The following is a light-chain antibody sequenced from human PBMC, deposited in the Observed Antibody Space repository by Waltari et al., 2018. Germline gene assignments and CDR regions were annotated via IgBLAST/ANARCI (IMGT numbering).Light chain of an antibody. CDR2: DVN. CDR3: SSFTSSTTGI. V-gene: IGLV2-14*03. CDR1: SSDSGGYEY. J-gene: IGLJ2*01. Sequence: SALTHPDPVSGSPGQSITISCRRISSDSGGYEYVSWYQQHPGKAPKVIIYDVNTRPSAVSNRFSGSKSGSSASLTISGLQAEDEADYYCSSFTSSTTGIFGGETKVTVL.